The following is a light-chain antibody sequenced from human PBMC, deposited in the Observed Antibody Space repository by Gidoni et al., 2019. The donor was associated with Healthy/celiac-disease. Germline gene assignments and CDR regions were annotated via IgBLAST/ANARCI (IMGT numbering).Light chain of an antibody. Sequence: EIVLTQSPGTLSLSPGERATLSCRASQSVSSSNLAWYQQKPGQAPRLLIYGASSRATGIPDRFSGRGSGTDFTLTISRLEPEDFAVYYCQQYGSSPWTFGQGTKVEIK. V-gene: IGKV3-20*01. J-gene: IGKJ1*01. CDR2: GAS. CDR3: QQYGSSPWT. CDR1: QSVSSSN.